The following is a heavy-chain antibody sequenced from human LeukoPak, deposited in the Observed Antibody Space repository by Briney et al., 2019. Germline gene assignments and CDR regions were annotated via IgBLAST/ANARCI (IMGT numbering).Heavy chain of an antibody. CDR3: ASRDYYDSSGRYYYYYMDV. CDR2: IRSDGNKK. Sequence: GGSLRLSCAASVFTFSSYGMYWVRQAPGKGLEWVAFIRSDGNKKYYADSVKGRFTISRDNSRNTLYLQMNSLRTEDTAVYYCASRDYYDSSGRYYYYYMDVWGKGTTVTVSS. CDR1: VFTFSSYG. V-gene: IGHV3-30*02. J-gene: IGHJ6*03. D-gene: IGHD3-22*01.